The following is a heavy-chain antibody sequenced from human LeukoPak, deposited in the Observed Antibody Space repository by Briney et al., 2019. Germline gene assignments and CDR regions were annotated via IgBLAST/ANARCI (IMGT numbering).Heavy chain of an antibody. V-gene: IGHV1-69*01. CDR1: GGTFSSYA. J-gene: IGHJ4*02. D-gene: IGHD3-22*01. CDR2: IIPIFGTA. Sequence: SVKVSCKASGGTFSSYAISWVRQAPGQGLEWMGGIIPIFGTANYAQKFQGRVTITADESTSTAYMELSSLRSEDTAVYYCARAHREYYDSSGPSFFPSDYWGQGTLVTVSS. CDR3: ARAHREYYDSSGPSFFPSDY.